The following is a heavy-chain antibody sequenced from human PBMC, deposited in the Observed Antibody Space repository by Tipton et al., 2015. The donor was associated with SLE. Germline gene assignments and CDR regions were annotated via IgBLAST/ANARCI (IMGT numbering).Heavy chain of an antibody. CDR1: GFTFSDYY. D-gene: IGHD6-13*01. CDR2: ISSSSSYT. J-gene: IGHJ3*02. V-gene: IGHV3-11*06. CDR3: ARDLAAKPNAFDI. Sequence: SGFTFSDYYMSWIRQAPGKGLEWVSYISSSSSYTNYADSVKGRFTISRDNAKNSLYLQMNSLRAEDTAVYYCARDLAAKPNAFDIWGQGTMVTVSS.